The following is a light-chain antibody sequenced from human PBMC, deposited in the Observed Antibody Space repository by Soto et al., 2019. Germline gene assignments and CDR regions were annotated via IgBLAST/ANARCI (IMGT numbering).Light chain of an antibody. CDR2: GNG. CDR3: QSYDSSLSGLV. J-gene: IGLJ1*01. V-gene: IGLV1-40*01. CDR1: SSNIGAGYD. Sequence: HSALTQPPSVSGAPGQRVTISCTGSSSNIGAGYDVHWYQQLPGTAPKLLIYGNGNRPSGVPDRFSGSKSGTSASLAITGLQAEDEADYYFQSYDSSLSGLVFGTGTKVTVL.